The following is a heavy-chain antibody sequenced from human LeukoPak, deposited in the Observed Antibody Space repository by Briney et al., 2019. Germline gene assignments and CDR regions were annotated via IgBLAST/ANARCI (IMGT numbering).Heavy chain of an antibody. Sequence: SVKVSCKASGFTFTSSAMQWVRQARGQRLEWIGWIVVGSGNTNYAQKFQERVTITRDMSTSTAYMELSSLRSEDTAVYYCAADYGGNSYYYYGMDVWGQGTTVTVSS. CDR3: AADYGGNSYYYYGMDV. D-gene: IGHD4-23*01. V-gene: IGHV1-58*02. CDR1: GFTFTSSA. J-gene: IGHJ6*02. CDR2: IVVGSGNT.